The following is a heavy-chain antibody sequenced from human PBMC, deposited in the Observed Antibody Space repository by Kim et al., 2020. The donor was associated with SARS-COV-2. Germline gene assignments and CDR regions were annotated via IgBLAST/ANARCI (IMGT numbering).Heavy chain of an antibody. V-gene: IGHV4-39*01. CDR3: ARHVVVAAAGPGCFDY. J-gene: IGHJ4*03. Sequence: SETLSLTYTVSGGSISSSSYYWGWIRQPPGKGLEWIGSIYYSGSTYYNPSLKSRVTISVDTSKNQFSLKLSSVTAADTAVYYCARHVVVAAAGPGCFDY. CDR1: GGSISSSSYY. D-gene: IGHD6-13*01. CDR2: IYYSGST.